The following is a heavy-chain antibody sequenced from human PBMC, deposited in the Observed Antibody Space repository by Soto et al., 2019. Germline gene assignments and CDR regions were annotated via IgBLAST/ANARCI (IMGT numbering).Heavy chain of an antibody. Sequence: QVQLQESGPGLVKPSETLSLTCTVSGGSISSYYWSWIRQPPGKGLEWIGYIYYSGSTNYNPSLKSRVTISVDTSKTQFALKLSSVTAADTAVYYCVLWDYGGKSPVDYWGQGTLVTVSS. CDR1: GGSISSYY. J-gene: IGHJ4*02. CDR2: IYYSGST. CDR3: VLWDYGGKSPVDY. V-gene: IGHV4-59*01. D-gene: IGHD4-17*01.